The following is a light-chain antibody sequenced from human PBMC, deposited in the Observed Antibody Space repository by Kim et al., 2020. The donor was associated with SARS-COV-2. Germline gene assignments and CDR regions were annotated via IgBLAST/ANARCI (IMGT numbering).Light chain of an antibody. CDR1: NVRSRG. V-gene: IGLV3-21*04. J-gene: IGLJ3*02. CDR2: YDS. CDR3: QVWDRSGDHVV. Sequence: APGKATGVTCGGKNVRSRGVNWYRKRPGQAPGVVIYYDSDRPSEISERISGFNSGKAATLTIRRVEAGDEADYYCQVWDRSGDHVVFGGGTQLTVL.